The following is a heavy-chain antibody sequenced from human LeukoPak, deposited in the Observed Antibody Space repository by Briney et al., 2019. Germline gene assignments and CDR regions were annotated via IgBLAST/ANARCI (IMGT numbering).Heavy chain of an antibody. CDR1: GYTFTSYY. J-gene: IGHJ4*02. Sequence: ASVKVSCKASGYTFTSYYMHWVRQAPGQGLEWMGIINPSGGSTSYAQKFQGRVTMTRDTSTSTAYMELSSLRSEDTAVYYCARGRRVTIFGVVTPFDYWGQGTLVTVSS. D-gene: IGHD3-3*01. V-gene: IGHV1-46*01. CDR3: ARGRRVTIFGVVTPFDY. CDR2: INPSGGST.